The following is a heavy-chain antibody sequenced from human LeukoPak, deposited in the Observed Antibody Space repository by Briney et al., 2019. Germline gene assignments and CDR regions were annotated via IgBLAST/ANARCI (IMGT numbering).Heavy chain of an antibody. V-gene: IGHV3-48*04. CDR1: GFTFSRYT. CDR2: IRSTSGSI. Sequence: RPGGSLRLSCAASGFTFSRYTMNWVRQAPGKGLEWLSHIRSTSGSIFYADSVKGRFTISRDDAKNSLFLHMNGLRAEDTAVYYCARSLTPGPPQIDYWGQGTLVTVSS. CDR3: ARSLTPGPPQIDY. J-gene: IGHJ4*02. D-gene: IGHD1-14*01.